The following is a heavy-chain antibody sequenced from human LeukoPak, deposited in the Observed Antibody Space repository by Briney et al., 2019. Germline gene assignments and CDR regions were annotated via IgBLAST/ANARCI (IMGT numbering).Heavy chain of an antibody. D-gene: IGHD4-17*01. CDR3: ARDRDYGESYYYGMDV. CDR1: GFTFSSYG. J-gene: IGHJ6*02. V-gene: IGHV3-33*01. Sequence: GRSLRLSCAASGFTFSSYGMHWVRQAPGKGLEWVAVIWYDGSNKYYADSVKGRFTISRDNSKNTLYLQMNSLRAEDTAVYYCARDRDYGESYYYGMDVWGQGTTVTVSS. CDR2: IWYDGSNK.